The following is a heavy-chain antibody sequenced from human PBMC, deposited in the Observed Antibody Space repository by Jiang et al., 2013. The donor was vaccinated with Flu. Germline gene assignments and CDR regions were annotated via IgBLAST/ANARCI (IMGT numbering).Heavy chain of an antibody. J-gene: IGHJ4*02. CDR3: ARRGYSYSFDY. D-gene: IGHD5-18*01. CDR1: GYSFTNYW. Sequence: GAEVKKPGESLKISCKVSGYSFTNYWIGWVRQMPGRGPEWMGIIYPGDSDTTYSPSFQGQVTLSVDESISTAYLQWSSLKAADTAMYFCARRGYSYSFDYWGQGTLVTVSS. CDR2: IYPGDSDT. V-gene: IGHV5-51*01.